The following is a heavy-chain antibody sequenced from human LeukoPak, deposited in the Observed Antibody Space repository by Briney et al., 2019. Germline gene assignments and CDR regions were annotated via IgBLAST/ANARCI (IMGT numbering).Heavy chain of an antibody. J-gene: IGHJ4*02. CDR3: AKDRVGGSSWFFDY. V-gene: IGHV3-48*01. CDR2: ISDVSDAI. D-gene: IGHD6-13*01. CDR1: GFSFHTYD. Sequence: GGSLRLSCAASGFSFHTYDMNWVRQAPGKGLEWVSSISDVSDAIYYADSVKGRFTISRDNSKNTLYLQMNSLRAEDTAVYYCAKDRVGGSSWFFDYWGQGTLVTVSS.